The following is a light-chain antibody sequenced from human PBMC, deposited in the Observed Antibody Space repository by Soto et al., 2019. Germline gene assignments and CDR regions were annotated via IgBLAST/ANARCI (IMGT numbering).Light chain of an antibody. CDR1: SSDVGGYNF. J-gene: IGLJ2*01. CDR2: EVS. CDR3: SSYTNNNALAL. Sequence: QSALTQPASVSGSPGQSITISCTGTSSDVGGYNFVSWYQQHPGKAPKLMIYEVSNRPSGVSNRFSGSKSGNTASLTISGLQAEDEADYYCSSYTNNNALALFGGGTKLTVL. V-gene: IGLV2-14*01.